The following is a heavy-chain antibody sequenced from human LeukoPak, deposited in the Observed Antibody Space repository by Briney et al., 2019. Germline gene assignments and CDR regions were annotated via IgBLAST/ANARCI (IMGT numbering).Heavy chain of an antibody. CDR2: MNPNSGNT. J-gene: IGHJ6*02. D-gene: IGHD5-18*01. CDR3: ARGDTAMAQNYYGMDV. CDR1: GGTFSSYS. V-gene: IGHV1-8*02. Sequence: ASVKVSCKASGGTFSSYSNSWVRQATGQGLEWMGWMNPNSGNTGYAQKFQGRVTMTRNTSISTAYMELSSLRSEDTAVYYCARGDTAMAQNYYGMDVWGQGTTVTVSS.